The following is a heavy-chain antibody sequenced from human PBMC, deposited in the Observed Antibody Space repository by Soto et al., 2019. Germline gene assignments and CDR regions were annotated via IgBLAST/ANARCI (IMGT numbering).Heavy chain of an antibody. CDR3: ARTITMVRGVTIDQYYYYMDV. D-gene: IGHD3-10*01. Sequence: SETLSLTCTVSCGSISGYYWNWIRQSPGKGLEWIGYIYYSGSTNYNPSLKSRVTISIDTSKNQFSLKLSSVTAADTALYFCARTITMVRGVTIDQYYYYMDVWGKGTTVTVSS. V-gene: IGHV4-59*01. CDR1: CGSISGYY. J-gene: IGHJ6*03. CDR2: IYYSGST.